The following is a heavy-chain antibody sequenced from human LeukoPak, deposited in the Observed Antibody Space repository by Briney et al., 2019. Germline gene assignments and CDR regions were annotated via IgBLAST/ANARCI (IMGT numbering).Heavy chain of an antibody. CDR1: GYTFTNYG. V-gene: IGHV1-18*01. J-gene: IGHJ4*02. CDR3: ARGHYDILTGYYAGGYFDY. Sequence: ASVKVSCKASGYTFTNYGFTWVRQAPGQGLEWMGWISAYNGNTNYAQNLQGRVTMTTDTSTSTAYMELRSLRSDDTAVYYCARGHYDILTGYYAGGYFDYWGQGTLVTVSS. D-gene: IGHD3-9*01. CDR2: ISAYNGNT.